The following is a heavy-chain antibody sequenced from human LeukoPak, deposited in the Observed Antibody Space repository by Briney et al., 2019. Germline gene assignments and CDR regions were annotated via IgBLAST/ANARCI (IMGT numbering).Heavy chain of an antibody. J-gene: IGHJ3*02. D-gene: IGHD3-22*01. V-gene: IGHV3-48*03. CDR3: ARGLGIRTYYYDSSGAFDI. CDR2: ISSSGSTI. CDR1: GFTFSSYE. Sequence: GGSLRLSCAASGFTFSSYEMNWVRQAPGKGLEWVSYISSSGSTIYYADSVKGRFTISRDNAKNSLYLQMNSLRAEDTAVYYCARGLGIRTYYYDSSGAFDIWGQGTMVTVSS.